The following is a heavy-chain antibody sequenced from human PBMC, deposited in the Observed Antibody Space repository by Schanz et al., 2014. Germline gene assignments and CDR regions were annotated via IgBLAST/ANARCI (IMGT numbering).Heavy chain of an antibody. CDR3: AKDAENTAMITDYFDY. Sequence: VQLVESGGGLVQPGGSLRLSCAASGITFSSHSFNWVRQAPGKGLEWISYITYNGGTIYYADSVKGRFTISRDNAKNSLFLQMNSLRAEDTAVYYCAKDAENTAMITDYFDYWGQGTLVTVSS. CDR2: ITYNGGTI. V-gene: IGHV3-48*01. CDR1: GITFSSHS. J-gene: IGHJ4*02. D-gene: IGHD5-18*01.